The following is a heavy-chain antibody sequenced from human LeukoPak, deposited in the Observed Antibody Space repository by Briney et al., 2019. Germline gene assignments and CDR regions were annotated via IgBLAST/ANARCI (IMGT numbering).Heavy chain of an antibody. CDR1: GGTFSSYA. CDR2: IIPIFGTA. D-gene: IGHD3-22*01. Sequence: SVKVSCKASGGTFSSYAISWVRQAPGQGLEWMGRIIPIFGTANYAQKFQGRVTITADKSTSTAYMELSSLRSEDTAVYCCAEEYYYDSSGYYSDYWGQGTLVTVSS. V-gene: IGHV1-69*06. J-gene: IGHJ4*02. CDR3: AEEYYYDSSGYYSDY.